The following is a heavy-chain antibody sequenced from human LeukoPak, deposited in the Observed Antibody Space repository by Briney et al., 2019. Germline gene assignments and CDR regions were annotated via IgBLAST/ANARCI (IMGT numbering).Heavy chain of an antibody. CDR3: ARRHHDFWRPFDS. D-gene: IGHD3-3*01. Sequence: SSETLFLTCAVSGGSITSTTYYWGWIRQPPGKGLEWIGRIHSNGNTYYNPSLESRVTISVDTSKNQFPLRLSSVTAADSAVYYCARRHHDFWRPFDSWGQGTLVTVSS. J-gene: IGHJ4*02. CDR1: GGSITSTTYY. CDR2: IHSNGNT. V-gene: IGHV4-39*01.